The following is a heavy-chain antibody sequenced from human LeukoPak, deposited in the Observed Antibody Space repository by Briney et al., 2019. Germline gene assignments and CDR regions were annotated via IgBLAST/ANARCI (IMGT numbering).Heavy chain of an antibody. D-gene: IGHD6-19*01. Sequence: GGSLRLSCAASGFTFSGSWMTWIRQAPGKGLEWVANIKEDGSDKYYVDSVKGRSTIFRDNAKDSLYLQLNSLRAEDTALYYCARGRYTGGWYPDYFDYWGQGALVTVSS. CDR3: ARGRYTGGWYPDYFDY. J-gene: IGHJ4*02. V-gene: IGHV3-7*01. CDR2: IKEDGSDK. CDR1: GFTFSGSW.